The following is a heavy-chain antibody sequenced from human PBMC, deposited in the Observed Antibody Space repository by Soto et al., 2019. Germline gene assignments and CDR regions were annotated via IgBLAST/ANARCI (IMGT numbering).Heavy chain of an antibody. Sequence: QVQLVQSGAEVKKPGASVKVSCKASGYTFANYGITWVRQAPGQGLEWMGWISAYNGNIDYAQKLQGRVTMTTDTATSTAYMELRSLRSDDTAVYYCARDTELRFLEWWLHGMAVWGQGTTVTVSS. V-gene: IGHV1-18*01. CDR2: ISAYNGNI. D-gene: IGHD3-3*01. CDR3: ARDTELRFLEWWLHGMAV. CDR1: GYTFANYG. J-gene: IGHJ6*02.